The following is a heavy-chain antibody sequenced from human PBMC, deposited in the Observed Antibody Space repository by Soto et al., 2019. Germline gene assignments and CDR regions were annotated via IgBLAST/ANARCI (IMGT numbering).Heavy chain of an antibody. D-gene: IGHD3-16*02. J-gene: IGHJ6*02. CDR1: GGTFSSYA. V-gene: IGHV1-69*06. CDR3: ARASFQGTQNYYYGMDV. CDR2: IIPIFGTA. Sequence: SVKVSCKASGGTFSSYAISWVRQAPGQGLEWMGGIIPIFGTANYAQKFQGRVTITADKSTSTAYMELSSLRSEDTAVYYRARASFQGTQNYYYGMDVWGQGTTVTVSS.